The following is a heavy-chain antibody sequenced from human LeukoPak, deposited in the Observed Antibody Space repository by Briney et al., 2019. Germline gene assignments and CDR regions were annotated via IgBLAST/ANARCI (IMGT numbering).Heavy chain of an antibody. Sequence: ASVKVSCKASGYTFTGYYMHWVRQAPGQGLEWMGWINPNSGGTNYAQKFQGRVTMTRDTSISTAYMELSGLRSDDTAVYYCARGGSLWFGQAKYYYYGMDAWGQGTTVTVSS. J-gene: IGHJ6*02. CDR1: GYTFTGYY. D-gene: IGHD3-10*01. CDR2: INPNSGGT. CDR3: ARGGSLWFGQAKYYYYGMDA. V-gene: IGHV1-2*02.